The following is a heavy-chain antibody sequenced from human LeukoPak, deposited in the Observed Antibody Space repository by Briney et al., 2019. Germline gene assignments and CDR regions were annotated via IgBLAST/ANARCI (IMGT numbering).Heavy chain of an antibody. Sequence: GEALKISSKSSGYSFTSCWIGWVRQMPGTRLEWMGIICPVDSDTRYSPSFQGHVTISSDKSISTAYLQWSSLKASDTAMYDCARPENSMAPFDYWGQGTLVTVSS. CDR1: GYSFTSCW. CDR2: ICPVDSDT. V-gene: IGHV5-51*01. CDR3: ARPENSMAPFDY. J-gene: IGHJ4*02. D-gene: IGHD2/OR15-2a*01.